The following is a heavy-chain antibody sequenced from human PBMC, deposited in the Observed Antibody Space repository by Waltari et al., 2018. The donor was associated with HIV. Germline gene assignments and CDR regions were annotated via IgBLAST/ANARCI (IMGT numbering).Heavy chain of an antibody. V-gene: IGHV4-34*01. J-gene: IGHJ4*02. CDR3: ARSPPYCSGGSCYVR. CDR2: INHSVST. CDR1: GGSFSGYY. Sequence: QVQLQQWGAGLLKPSETLSLTCAVYGGSFSGYYWSWIRQPPGKRLEWIGEINHSVSTNYTPSLKSRVTISVDTSKNQFSLKLSSVTAADTAVYYCARSPPYCSGGSCYVRWGQGTLVTVSS. D-gene: IGHD2-15*01.